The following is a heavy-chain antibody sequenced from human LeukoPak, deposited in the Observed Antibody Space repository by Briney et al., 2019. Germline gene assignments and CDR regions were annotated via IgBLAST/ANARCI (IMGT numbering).Heavy chain of an antibody. CDR3: AGRSYYDSSGYFDY. CDR1: GGTFSSYA. V-gene: IGHV1-69*13. Sequence: GASVTVSCTASGGTFSSYAISWVRQAPGQGLEWMGGIIPIFGTANYAQKFQGRVTITADESTSTAYMELSSLRSEDTAVYYCAGRSYYDSSGYFDYWGQGTLVTVSS. J-gene: IGHJ4*02. CDR2: IIPIFGTA. D-gene: IGHD3-22*01.